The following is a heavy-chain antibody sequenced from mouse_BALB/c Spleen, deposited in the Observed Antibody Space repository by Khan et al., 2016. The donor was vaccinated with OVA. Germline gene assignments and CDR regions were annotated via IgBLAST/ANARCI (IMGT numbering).Heavy chain of an antibody. Sequence: QVQLKQSGPELVKPGASVRISCKASGYTFTSYYIHWVKQRPGQGLEWIGWIYPGNVNTKYNEKFKGKATLTADKSSSTAYMQLSSLTAEDSAVYFCARWGGNYPSYAMDYWCQGTSVTVAS. CDR3: ARWGGNYPSYAMDY. J-gene: IGHJ4*01. D-gene: IGHD2-1*01. CDR1: GYTFTSYY. CDR2: IYPGNVNT. V-gene: IGHV1S56*01.